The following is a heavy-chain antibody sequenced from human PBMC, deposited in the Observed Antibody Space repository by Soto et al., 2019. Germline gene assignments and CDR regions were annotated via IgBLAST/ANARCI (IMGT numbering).Heavy chain of an antibody. V-gene: IGHV4-59*01. CDR3: ARDAPDCSSGTCYSAYFDL. Sequence: SETMSLTCTVSGASFSSYYWSWIRQPPGKGLEWIGYVYYSGYTNYNPSLRSRVAMSVDTSKNQFSLKLTSVTAADTAVYYCARDAPDCSSGTCYSAYFDLWGQGTLVTV. CDR2: VYYSGYT. CDR1: GASFSSYY. D-gene: IGHD2-15*01. J-gene: IGHJ4*02.